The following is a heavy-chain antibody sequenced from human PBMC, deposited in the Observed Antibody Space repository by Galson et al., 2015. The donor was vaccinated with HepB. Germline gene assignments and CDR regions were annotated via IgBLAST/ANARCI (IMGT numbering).Heavy chain of an antibody. D-gene: IGHD1-1*01. J-gene: IGHJ4*02. Sequence: SVKVSCKVSGYTLTELSMHWVRQAPGKGLEWMGGFDPEDGETIYAQKFQGRVTMTEDTSTDTAYMELSSLRSEDTAVYYCATIFLYNKWAAYYFDYWGQGTLVTVSS. CDR3: ATIFLYNKWAAYYFDY. V-gene: IGHV1-24*01. CDR2: FDPEDGET. CDR1: GYTLTELS.